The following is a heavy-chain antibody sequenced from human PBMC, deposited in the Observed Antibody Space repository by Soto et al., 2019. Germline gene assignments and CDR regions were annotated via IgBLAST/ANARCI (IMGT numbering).Heavy chain of an antibody. J-gene: IGHJ6*02. D-gene: IGHD2-15*01. CDR2: IYWDDDE. CDR3: AHKGGRGAAMDV. CDR1: GFSLSTSAEG. Sequence: QITLKESGPTVVQPTQTLTLTCSFSGFSLSTSAEGVAWIRQPPGKALEWLALIYWDDDERYSLLLKSRLTIAKDTSKNQVVLTMTNMDPVDTATYFCAHKGGRGAAMDVWGQGATVTVSS. V-gene: IGHV2-5*02.